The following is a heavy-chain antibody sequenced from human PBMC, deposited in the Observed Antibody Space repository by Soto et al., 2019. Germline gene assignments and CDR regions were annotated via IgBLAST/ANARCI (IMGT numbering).Heavy chain of an antibody. Sequence: QVQLVESGGGLVKPGGSLRLSCAASGFSFSDYYMTWIRQAPGKGLEWVSYISGSSTYTKYAESGKGRFTISRDNAKNTLYLQMNSLRAEDTAVYYCARSGSGTEYYGLDVWSQGTTVTVSS. CDR1: GFSFSDYY. D-gene: IGHD6-13*01. CDR2: ISGSSTYT. J-gene: IGHJ6*02. V-gene: IGHV3-11*05. CDR3: ARSGSGTEYYGLDV.